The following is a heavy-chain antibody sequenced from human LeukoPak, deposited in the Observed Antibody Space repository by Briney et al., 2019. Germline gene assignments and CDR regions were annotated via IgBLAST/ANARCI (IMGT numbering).Heavy chain of an antibody. D-gene: IGHD6-13*01. V-gene: IGHV4-61*02. CDR3: ARLAAAGTHY. Sequence: PSQTLSLTCTASGGSISSGSYYWSWIRQPAGKGLEWIGRIYTSGSTNYNPSLKSRVTISVDTSKNQFSLKLSSVTAADTAVYYCARLAAAGTHYWGQGTLVTVSS. CDR2: IYTSGST. J-gene: IGHJ4*02. CDR1: GGSISSGSYY.